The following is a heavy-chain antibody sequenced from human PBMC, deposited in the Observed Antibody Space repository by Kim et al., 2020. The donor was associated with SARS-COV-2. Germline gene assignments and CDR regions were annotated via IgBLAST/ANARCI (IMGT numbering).Heavy chain of an antibody. J-gene: IGHJ2*01. CDR3: ARAYCGGDCSRIYYYLDL. Sequence: EKGRFTISRDNAKSTLYLQMNSLRAEDTAVYYCARAYCGGDCSRIYYYLDLWGRGTLVTVSS. V-gene: IGHV3-74*01. D-gene: IGHD2-21*02.